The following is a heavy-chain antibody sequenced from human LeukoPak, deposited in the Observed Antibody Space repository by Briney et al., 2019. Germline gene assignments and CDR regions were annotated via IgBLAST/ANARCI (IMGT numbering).Heavy chain of an antibody. Sequence: GGSLRLSCAASRFTFSDYYMSWIRQAPGKGREWVSYISSSGSTIYYADSLKGRFTISRDNAKNSLYLQMNSLRAEDTAVYYCARGRGYCSSTSCYRILYYYGMDVWGQGTTVTVSS. CDR1: RFTFSDYY. CDR2: ISSSGSTI. J-gene: IGHJ6*02. D-gene: IGHD2-2*01. V-gene: IGHV3-11*01. CDR3: ARGRGYCSSTSCYRILYYYGMDV.